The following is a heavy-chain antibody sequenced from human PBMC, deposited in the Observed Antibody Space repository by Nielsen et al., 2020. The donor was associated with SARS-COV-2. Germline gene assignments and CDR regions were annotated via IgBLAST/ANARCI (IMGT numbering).Heavy chain of an antibody. V-gene: IGHV3-49*02. CDR3: ACRQDGYNYDTF. CDR1: GFSFEDFP. J-gene: IGHJ4*02. Sequence: GESLKISCPGSGFSFEDFPINWVRQAPGKGLEWVGFIRGKPFGGTGEYAASVKDRFSFSRDDSKNVAYLQMNRLGAEDTAVYYCACRQDGYNYDTFWGQGTLVTVSS. D-gene: IGHD5-24*01. CDR2: IRGKPFGGTG.